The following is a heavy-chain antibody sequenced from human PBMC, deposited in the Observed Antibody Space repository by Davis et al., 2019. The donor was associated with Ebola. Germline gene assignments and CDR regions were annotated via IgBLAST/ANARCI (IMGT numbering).Heavy chain of an antibody. D-gene: IGHD6-19*01. CDR1: AYSVNNFW. CDR2: IRPGDSDT. V-gene: IGHV5-51*01. J-gene: IGHJ4*02. Sequence: GESLKISCQASAYSVNNFWIGWVRQMPGKGLEWMGMIRPGDSDTRYSPSFQGQVTISADKSISTAYLQWNSLKASDTAIYYCARRDSSGWFYLDYWGQGTLVTVSS. CDR3: ARRDSSGWFYLDY.